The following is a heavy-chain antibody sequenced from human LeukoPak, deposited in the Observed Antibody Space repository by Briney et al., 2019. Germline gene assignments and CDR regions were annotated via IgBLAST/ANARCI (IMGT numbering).Heavy chain of an antibody. CDR2: INHSGST. CDR1: GGSFSGYY. J-gene: IGHJ6*03. D-gene: IGHD3-10*01. CDR3: ARHTYYGSGSYLLYYYYYMDV. V-gene: IGHV4-34*01. Sequence: SETLSLTCAVYGGSFSGYYWSWIRQPPGKGLEGIGEINHSGSTNYNPSLKRRVTISVDTSKNQFSLKLSSVTAADTAVYYCARHTYYGSGSYLLYYYYYMDVWGKGTTVTISS.